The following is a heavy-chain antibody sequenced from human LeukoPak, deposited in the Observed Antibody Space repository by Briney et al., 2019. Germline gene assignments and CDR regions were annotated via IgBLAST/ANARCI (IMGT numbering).Heavy chain of an antibody. V-gene: IGHV3-23*01. J-gene: IGHJ4*02. D-gene: IGHD3-22*01. CDR3: AKDVSGWLFDRIDY. CDR1: GFTFSSYA. Sequence: PGGSLRLSCAASGFTFSSYAMNWVRQAPGKGLEWVSGISSSGGTTYYADSVKGRFTISRDNSKSTLYLQMNSPRAEDTAVYYCAKDVSGWLFDRIDYWGQGTLVTVSS. CDR2: ISSSGGTT.